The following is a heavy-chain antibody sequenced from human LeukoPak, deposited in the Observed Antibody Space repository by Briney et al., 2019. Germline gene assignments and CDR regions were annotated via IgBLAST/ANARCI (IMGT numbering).Heavy chain of an antibody. CDR1: GFTFSSYG. D-gene: IGHD2-21*02. J-gene: IGHJ4*02. CDR3: AKDHRAYCGGDCVDFDY. CDR2: IRYDGSNK. Sequence: GGSLRLSCAASGFTFSSYGMHWVRQAPGEGLEWVAFIRYDGSNKYYADSVKGRFTISRDNSKNTLYLQMNSLRAEDTAVYYCAKDHRAYCGGDCVDFDYWGQGTLVTVSS. V-gene: IGHV3-30*02.